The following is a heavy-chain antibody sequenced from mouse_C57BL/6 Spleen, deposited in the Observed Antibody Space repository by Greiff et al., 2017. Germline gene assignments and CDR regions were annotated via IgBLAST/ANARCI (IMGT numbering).Heavy chain of an antibody. Sequence: QVQLQQPGAELVKPGASVKVSCKASGYTFTSYWMHWVKQRPGQGLEWIGRIHPSDSDTNYNQKVKGKATLPVDKSSITDYMQLSSLTSEDSAVYYCHIYHAPFLAMDYWGQGTSVTVSS. CDR1: GYTFTSYW. V-gene: IGHV1-74*01. J-gene: IGHJ4*01. CDR2: IHPSDSDT. CDR3: HIYHAPFLAMDY. D-gene: IGHD2-1*01.